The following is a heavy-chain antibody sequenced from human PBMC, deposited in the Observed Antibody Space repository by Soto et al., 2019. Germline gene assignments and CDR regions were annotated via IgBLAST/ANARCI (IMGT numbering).Heavy chain of an antibody. V-gene: IGHV4-30-2*01. CDR1: GDSISSGVYS. CDR2: NYHSGST. CDR3: ARDNPHMRGSVGLAVAGTKPKQAPIYAFDI. J-gene: IGHJ3*02. D-gene: IGHD6-19*01. Sequence: PSETLSLTCAVSGDSISSGVYSWSWIRQPPGKGMEWIGYNYHSGSTYYNPSLKSRVTISVDSSKNQFSLKLSSVTAADTAVYYCARDNPHMRGSVGLAVAGTKPKQAPIYAFDIWGQGTMVTGSS.